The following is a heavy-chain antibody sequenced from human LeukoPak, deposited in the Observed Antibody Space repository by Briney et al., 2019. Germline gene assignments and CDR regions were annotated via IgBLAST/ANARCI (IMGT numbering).Heavy chain of an antibody. J-gene: IGHJ6*02. CDR1: GFTFSNNA. D-gene: IGHD5-18*01. CDR2: TSTSGGSA. Sequence: GGSLRLSCAASGFTFSNNAMSWVRQAPGKGLEWVSATSTSGGSAYYADSVKGRFTISRDNSKNTLYLQMNSLRAEDTAVYYCARVSPDTAMVRYYYYYGMDVWGQGTTVTVSS. V-gene: IGHV3-23*01. CDR3: ARVSPDTAMVRYYYYYGMDV.